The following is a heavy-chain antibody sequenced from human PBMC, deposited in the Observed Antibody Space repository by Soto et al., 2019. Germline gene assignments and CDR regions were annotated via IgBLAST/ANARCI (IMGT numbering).Heavy chain of an antibody. CDR2: INPTTGDT. J-gene: IGHJ4*02. CDR3: ARYLTAAGPVFDY. D-gene: IGHD6-13*01. CDR1: GYAFTAYY. V-gene: IGHV1-46*04. Sequence: ASVKVSCKASGYAFTAYYIHWLRQAPGQGLEWMGIINPTTGDTTYAPRLQGRVTLTRDTSTSTVYMDLSSLKSEDTAVYYCARYLTAAGPVFDYWGQGTLVTVSS.